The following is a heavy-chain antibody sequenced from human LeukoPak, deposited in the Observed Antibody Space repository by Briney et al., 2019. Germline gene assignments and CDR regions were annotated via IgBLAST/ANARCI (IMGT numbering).Heavy chain of an antibody. CDR3: AREGYCSGGSCYYFDY. CDR2: INPNSGGT. J-gene: IGHJ4*02. V-gene: IGHV1-2*02. Sequence: ASVEVSCKASGYTFTGYYMLWVRQAPGQGLEWMGWINPNSGGTNYAQKFQGRVTMTRDTSISTAYMELSRLRSDDTAVYYCAREGYCSGGSCYYFDYWGQGTLVTVSS. D-gene: IGHD2-15*01. CDR1: GYTFTGYY.